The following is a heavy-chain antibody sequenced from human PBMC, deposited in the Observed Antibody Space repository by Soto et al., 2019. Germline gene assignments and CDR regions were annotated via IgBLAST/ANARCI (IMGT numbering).Heavy chain of an antibody. V-gene: IGHV3-23*01. D-gene: IGHD2-15*01. J-gene: IGHJ4*02. CDR2: ISGSGGST. CDR1: GFTFSSYA. Sequence: GGSLRLSCAASGFTFSSYAMSWVRQAPGKGLEWVSAISGSGGSTYYADSVKGRFTISRDNSKNTLYLQMNSLRAEDTAVYYCAKRPTCSGGSCYSSGFDYWGQGTLVTVSS. CDR3: AKRPTCSGGSCYSSGFDY.